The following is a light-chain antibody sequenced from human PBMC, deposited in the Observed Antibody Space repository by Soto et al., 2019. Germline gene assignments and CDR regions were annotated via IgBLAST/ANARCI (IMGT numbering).Light chain of an antibody. CDR2: EVN. J-gene: IGLJ1*01. CDR3: SSYAGSNNYV. V-gene: IGLV2-8*01. CDR1: SSDVGNYDS. Sequence: SVLTQPTSSSGSPGQSDAISCTGTSSDVGNYDSVSWYQHHPGKATQAVIYEVNKRPSGVPDRFSGSKSGNTASLTVSGLQAEDEGDYYCSSYAGSNNYVFGTGTEVTVL.